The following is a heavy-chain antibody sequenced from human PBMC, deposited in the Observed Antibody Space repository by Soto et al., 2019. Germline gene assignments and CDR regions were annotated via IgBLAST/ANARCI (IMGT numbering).Heavy chain of an antibody. CDR2: ISDRGDI. Sequence: ETLSLTCTVSGISITSSYWNWFRQSPGKGLEWIGQISDRGDINYNPPLGSRVAISTDTSKNQVSLTLTAVNAADTAVYFCARGRHWFGPWGQGTLVTVSS. CDR3: ARGRHWFGP. CDR1: GISITSSY. J-gene: IGHJ5*02. V-gene: IGHV4-59*08.